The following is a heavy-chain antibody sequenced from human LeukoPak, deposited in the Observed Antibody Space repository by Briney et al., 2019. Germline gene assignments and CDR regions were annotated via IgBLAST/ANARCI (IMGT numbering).Heavy chain of an antibody. D-gene: IGHD3-9*01. V-gene: IGHV4-30-4*01. J-gene: IGHJ4*02. CDR3: ARVSGNFDWSFDY. CDR2: IYYSGST. Sequence: PSQTLSLTCTVSGGSISSGDYYWSWIRQPPGKGLEWIGYIYYSGSTYYNPSLKSRVTISVDTSKNQFSLKLSSVTAADPAVYYCARVSGNFDWSFDYWGQGTLVTVSS. CDR1: GGSISSGDYY.